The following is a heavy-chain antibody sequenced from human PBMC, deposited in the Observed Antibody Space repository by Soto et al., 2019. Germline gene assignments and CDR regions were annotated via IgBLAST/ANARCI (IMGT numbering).Heavy chain of an antibody. J-gene: IGHJ4*02. Sequence: EVQLLESGGGLVQPGGSLRLSCAASGFTFSSYAMGWVRQAPGTGLQWISVISSSGGSTYYADSVKGRFTIARDNSKDTLFLDMNSLRAEDSAVYYCARRESVYIWGSYDYWGQGTLVTVSS. CDR1: GFTFSSYA. D-gene: IGHD3-16*01. CDR2: ISSSGGST. V-gene: IGHV3-23*01. CDR3: ARRESVYIWGSYDY.